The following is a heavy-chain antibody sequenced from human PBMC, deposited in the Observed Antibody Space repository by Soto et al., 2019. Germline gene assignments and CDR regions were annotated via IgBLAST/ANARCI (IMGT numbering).Heavy chain of an antibody. Sequence: PGGSLRLSCAASGFTFSSYWMSWVRQAPGKGLEWVANIKQDGSEKYYVDSVKGRFTISRDNAKNSLYLQMNSLRAEDTAVYYCARGGWYRSWRYYYYGMDVWGQGTTVTVSS. CDR1: GFTFSSYW. J-gene: IGHJ6*02. CDR3: ARGGWYRSWRYYYYGMDV. D-gene: IGHD6-19*01. V-gene: IGHV3-7*01. CDR2: IKQDGSEK.